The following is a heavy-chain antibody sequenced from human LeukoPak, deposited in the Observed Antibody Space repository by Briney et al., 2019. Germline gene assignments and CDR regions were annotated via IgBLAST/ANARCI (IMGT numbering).Heavy chain of an antibody. Sequence: PGGSLRLSCAASGFSFDDYAMSWVRQGPGRGLEWVAGIRWNGGYTGYADSVRGRFTISRDDAENSLYLQMNSLRAEDTAVYYCARDDEAYYDFWSGYPNGYYMDVWGKGTTVTVSS. V-gene: IGHV3-20*04. J-gene: IGHJ6*03. CDR3: ARDDEAYYDFWSGYPNGYYMDV. D-gene: IGHD3-3*01. CDR1: GFSFDDYA. CDR2: IRWNGGYT.